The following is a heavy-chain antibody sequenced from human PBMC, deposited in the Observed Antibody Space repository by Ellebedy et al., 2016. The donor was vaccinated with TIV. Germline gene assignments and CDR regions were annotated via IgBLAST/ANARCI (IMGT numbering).Heavy chain of an antibody. D-gene: IGHD4-11*01. CDR3: ARGTTPVYYFDY. J-gene: IGHJ4*02. CDR2: IYYSGST. CDR1: GGSVSSGSYY. V-gene: IGHV4-61*01. Sequence: SETLSLXCTVPGGSVSSGSYYWSWIRQPPGKGLEWIGYIYYSGSTNYNPSLKSRVTISVDTSKNQFSLKLSSVTAADTAVYYCARGTTPVYYFDYWGQGTLVTVSS.